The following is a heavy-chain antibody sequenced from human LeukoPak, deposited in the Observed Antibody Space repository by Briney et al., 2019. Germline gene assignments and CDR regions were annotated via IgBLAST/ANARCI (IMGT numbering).Heavy chain of an antibody. CDR3: ARDSGWEFRYYYMDV. Sequence: ETLSLTCTVSGGSISSYYWSWIRQPPGKGLEWIGYIYYSGSTNYNPSLKSRVTISVDTSKNQFSLKLSSVTAADTAVYYCARDSGWEFRYYYMDVWGKGTTVTVSS. CDR2: IYYSGST. D-gene: IGHD1-26*01. V-gene: IGHV4-59*01. J-gene: IGHJ6*03. CDR1: GGSISSYY.